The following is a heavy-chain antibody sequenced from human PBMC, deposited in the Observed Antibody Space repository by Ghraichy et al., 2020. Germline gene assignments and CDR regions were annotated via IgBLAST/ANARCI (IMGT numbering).Heavy chain of an antibody. J-gene: IGHJ6*03. CDR1: GFTFDDYG. CDR2: LNWNGGNT. Sequence: GGSLRLSCAASGFTFDDYGMSWVRQAPGQGLEWVSGLNWNGGNTGYADSVKGRFTISRDNAMNSLYLQMNSLRAEDTALYYCARGGYCSSTSCLPYYYYYMDVWGEGTTVIVSS. V-gene: IGHV3-20*04. CDR3: ARGGYCSSTSCLPYYYYYMDV. D-gene: IGHD2-2*01.